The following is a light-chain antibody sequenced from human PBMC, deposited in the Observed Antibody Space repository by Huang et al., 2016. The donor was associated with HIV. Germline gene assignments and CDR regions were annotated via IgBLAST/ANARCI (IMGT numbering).Light chain of an antibody. CDR3: VQYHTTPWT. V-gene: IGKV4-1*01. Sequence: DIVLTQSPDSLAVSLGERATINCKSSQSVLDTSSNKNFLAWSQHKMGQSPKRLLYWASTRGSGVPDRFAGSGSGTNFTLTISSLQADDVAVYYCVQYHTTPWTFGQGTKVEIK. CDR1: QSVLDTSSNKNF. CDR2: WAS. J-gene: IGKJ1*01.